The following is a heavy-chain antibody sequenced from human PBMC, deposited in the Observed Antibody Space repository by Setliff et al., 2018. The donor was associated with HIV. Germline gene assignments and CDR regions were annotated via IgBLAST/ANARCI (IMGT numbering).Heavy chain of an antibody. V-gene: IGHV5-51*01. D-gene: IGHD3-10*01. Sequence: GESLKISCKGSGYSFSSYWIGWVRQMPGKGLEWMGIIYPGDSDTRYSPSFQGQASMSADKSINTAYLQWSSLKASDTAVYYCARSMGFKATTRLDFWGPGTLVTVSS. CDR2: IYPGDSDT. J-gene: IGHJ4*02. CDR3: ARSMGFKATTRLDF. CDR1: GYSFSSYW.